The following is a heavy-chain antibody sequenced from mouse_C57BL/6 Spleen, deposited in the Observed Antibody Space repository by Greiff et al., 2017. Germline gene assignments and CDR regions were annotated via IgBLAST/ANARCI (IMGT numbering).Heavy chain of an antibody. D-gene: IGHD1-1*01. CDR2: ISSGSSTI. CDR1: GFTFSDYG. Sequence: DVMLVESGGGLVKPGGSLKLSCAASGFTFSDYGMHWVRQAPEKGLEWVAYISSGSSTIYYADTVKGRFTISRDNAKNTLFLQMTSLRSEDTAMYYCARQGSSPFDYWGQGTTLTVSS. V-gene: IGHV5-17*01. CDR3: ARQGSSPFDY. J-gene: IGHJ2*01.